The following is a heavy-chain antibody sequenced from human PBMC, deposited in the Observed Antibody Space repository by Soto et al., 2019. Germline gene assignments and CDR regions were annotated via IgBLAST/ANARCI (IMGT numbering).Heavy chain of an antibody. V-gene: IGHV1-69*13. CDR3: ARDYDYGDYYFDY. J-gene: IGHJ4*02. CDR2: IIPIFGTA. CDR1: GGTFSSYA. D-gene: IGHD4-17*01. Sequence: ASVKVSCKASGGTFSSYAISRVRQAPGQGLEWMGGIIPIFGTANYAQKFQGRVTITADESTSTAYMELSSLRSEDTAVYYCARDYDYGDYYFDYWGQGTLVTVSS.